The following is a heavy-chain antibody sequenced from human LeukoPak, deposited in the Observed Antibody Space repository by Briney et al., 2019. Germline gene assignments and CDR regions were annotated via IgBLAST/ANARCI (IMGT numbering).Heavy chain of an antibody. CDR1: GYTFTNYW. J-gene: IGHJ4*02. CDR3: ARAPRNSSTMLDY. V-gene: IGHV1-46*01. D-gene: IGHD6-13*01. Sequence: GASVKVSCKASGYTFTNYWIRWVRQAPGQGLEWVALINPNDGSTTYAHKFQGRVTMTRDTSTSTVYMDLSSLTSEDTAVYYCARAPRNSSTMLDYWGQGTLVTVSS. CDR2: INPNDGST.